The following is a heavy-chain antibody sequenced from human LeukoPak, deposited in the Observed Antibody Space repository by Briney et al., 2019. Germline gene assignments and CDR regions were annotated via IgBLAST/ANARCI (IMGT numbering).Heavy chain of an antibody. D-gene: IGHD5-24*01. CDR3: ARDGYNLDTLDI. CDR2: INSDGSST. J-gene: IGHJ3*02. Sequence: GGSLRLSCAASGFTFSSYWMHWVRQAPGKGLVWVSRINSDGSSTTYADSVEGRFTISRDNAKNTLYLQMNSLRAEDTAVYHCARDGYNLDTLDIWGQGTMVTVSS. CDR1: GFTFSSYW. V-gene: IGHV3-74*01.